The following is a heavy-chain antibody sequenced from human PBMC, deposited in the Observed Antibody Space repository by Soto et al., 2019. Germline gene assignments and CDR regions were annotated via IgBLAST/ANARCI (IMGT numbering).Heavy chain of an antibody. CDR1: GGTFSSYA. Sequence: GASVKVSCKASGGTFSSYAISWVRQAPGQGLEWMGGIIPIFGTANYAQKFQGRVTITADESTSTAYMELSSLRSEDTAVYYCARDLMGDLIYDSSGYGLFDIWGQGTMVTVSS. CDR2: IIPIFGTA. V-gene: IGHV1-69*13. CDR3: ARDLMGDLIYDSSGYGLFDI. D-gene: IGHD3-22*01. J-gene: IGHJ3*02.